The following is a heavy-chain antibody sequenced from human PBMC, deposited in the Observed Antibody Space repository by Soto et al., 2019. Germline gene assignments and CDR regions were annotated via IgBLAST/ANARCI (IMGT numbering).Heavy chain of an antibody. J-gene: IGHJ3*01. V-gene: IGHV3-23*01. CDR2: ISDSGDRT. CDR1: GFTLSMSA. Sequence: EVQLMESGGGLVQPGGSLRLSCASSGFTLSMSAVNWVRQAPGKGLEWVSYISDSGDRTYYADSVKGRFTISRDRSKNTVSLQMDSLRAEDTAVYYCAKDRGIIVKAGDAFDVWGQGTKGNVAS. D-gene: IGHD3-16*02. CDR3: AKDRGIIVKAGDAFDV.